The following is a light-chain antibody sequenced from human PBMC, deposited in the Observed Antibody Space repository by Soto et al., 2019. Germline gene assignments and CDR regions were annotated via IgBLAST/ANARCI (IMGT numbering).Light chain of an antibody. CDR1: QRISSW. CDR3: QQYNSDQWT. CDR2: MAS. J-gene: IGKJ1*01. V-gene: IGKV1-5*03. Sequence: DIQMTQSPSTLSASVGDRVTITCRASQRISSWLAWYQQKPGKAPKLLIHMASSLESGVPSRFSGSGSGTEFTLTISSLQPDDFAPYYCQQYNSDQWTFGQGTKVEI.